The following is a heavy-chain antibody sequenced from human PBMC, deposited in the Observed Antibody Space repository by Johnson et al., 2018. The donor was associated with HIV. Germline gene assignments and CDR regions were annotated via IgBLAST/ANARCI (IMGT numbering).Heavy chain of an antibody. CDR2: SWNSGSV. V-gene: IGHV3-66*01. CDR3: AKDLRVFDWFNAYDAFDI. D-gene: IGHD3-9*01. J-gene: IGHJ3*02. Sequence: VQLVESGGDLVQPGGSLRLSCAASGFTVSSNYMSWVRQAPGKGLEWVSGISWNSGSVRYADSVQGRFTISRDNSKNTLYLQMNSLRADDTAVYYCAKDLRVFDWFNAYDAFDIWGQGTMVTVSS. CDR1: GFTVSSNY.